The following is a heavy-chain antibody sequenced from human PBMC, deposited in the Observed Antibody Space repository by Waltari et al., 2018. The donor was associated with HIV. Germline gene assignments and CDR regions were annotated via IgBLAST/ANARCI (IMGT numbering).Heavy chain of an antibody. J-gene: IGHJ4*02. CDR2: MIPNSGNT. V-gene: IGHV1-8*01. CDR1: GYTFTSYD. Sequence: QVQLVQSGAEVKKPGASVRVSCKAAGYTFTSYDINWVRQAPGQGLEWMGWMIPNSGNTGYAQKFQGRVTMTRNTSISTAYMELSSLRSEDTAVYYCASTGYYFDSSGYPRYFDYWGQGTLVTVSS. D-gene: IGHD3-22*01. CDR3: ASTGYYFDSSGYPRYFDY.